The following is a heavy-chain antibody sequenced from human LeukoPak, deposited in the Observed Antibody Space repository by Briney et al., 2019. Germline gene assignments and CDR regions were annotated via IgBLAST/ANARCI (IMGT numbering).Heavy chain of an antibody. CDR2: IYYSGST. D-gene: IGHD6-13*01. CDR1: GGSISSYY. CDR3: ARGAAAAGDWFDP. J-gene: IGHJ5*02. Sequence: SETLSLTCTVSGGSISSYYWSWIRQPPGKGLEWIGYIYYSGSTNYNPSLKSRVTISVDTSKNQFSLKLSSVTAADTAVYYCARGAAAAGDWFDPWGQGTLVTVSS. V-gene: IGHV4-59*01.